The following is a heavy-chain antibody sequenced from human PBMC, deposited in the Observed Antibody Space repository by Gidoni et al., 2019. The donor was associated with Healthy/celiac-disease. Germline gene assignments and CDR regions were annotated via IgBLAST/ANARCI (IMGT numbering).Heavy chain of an antibody. D-gene: IGHD4-17*01. J-gene: IGHJ5*02. CDR3: TREDYPA. V-gene: IGHV3-15*01. Sequence: EVQLVESGGGLVKPGGSLRLSCVASGFTFSNAWMSWVRQAPGKGLEWVGRIKTKTDGGTTDYAAPVKDRFTISRDDSKSTLYLQMNSLKTEDTGVFYCTREDYPAWGQGTLVTVSS. CDR1: GFTFSNAW. CDR2: IKTKTDGGTT.